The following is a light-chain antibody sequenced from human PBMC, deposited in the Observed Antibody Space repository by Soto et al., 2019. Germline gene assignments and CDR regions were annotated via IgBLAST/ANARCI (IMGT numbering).Light chain of an antibody. CDR3: QQYSIWPYT. Sequence: EIVMTQSPATLSVSPGERATLSCRASQSISSNLAWYQQKPGQAPRLLIYGSSTRATGIPARFSSSGSVTEFTLTISSLQSEDFAVYYCQQYSIWPYTFGQGTKLEIK. J-gene: IGKJ2*01. CDR1: QSISSN. V-gene: IGKV3-15*01. CDR2: GSS.